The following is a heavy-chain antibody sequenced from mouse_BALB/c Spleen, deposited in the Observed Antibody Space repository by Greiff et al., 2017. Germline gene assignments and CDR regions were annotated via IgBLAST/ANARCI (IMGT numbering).Heavy chain of an antibody. D-gene: IGHD2-4*01. J-gene: IGHJ2*01. CDR3: ARESSMIIHYFDY. CDR2: IDPSDSET. V-gene: IGHV1-69*02. CDR1: GYTFTSYW. Sequence: QVQLQQPGAELVKPGAPVKLSCKASGYTFTSYWMNWVKQRPGRGLEWIGRIDPSDSETHYNQKFKDKATLTVDKSSSTAYIQLSSLTSEDSAVYYCARESSMIIHYFDYWGQGTTLTVSS.